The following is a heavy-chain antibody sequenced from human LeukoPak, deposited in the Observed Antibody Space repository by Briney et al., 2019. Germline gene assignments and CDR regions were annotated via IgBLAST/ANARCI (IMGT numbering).Heavy chain of an antibody. J-gene: IGHJ4*02. CDR1: GFTFSSYS. D-gene: IGHD6-13*01. Sequence: GGSLRLSCAASGFTFSSYSMNWVRQAPGKGLEWVSSISSSSSYVYYADSVKGRFTISRDNAKNSLYLQMNSLRAEDTAVYYCARDLKAQQLDYWGQGTLVTVSS. CDR2: ISSSSSYV. CDR3: ARDLKAQQLDY. V-gene: IGHV3-21*01.